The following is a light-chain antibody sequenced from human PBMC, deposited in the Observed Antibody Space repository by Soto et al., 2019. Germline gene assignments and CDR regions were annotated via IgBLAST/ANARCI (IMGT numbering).Light chain of an antibody. CDR3: QQSYSTPHT. CDR1: QSISSY. CDR2: AAS. Sequence: DIQVTQSPSSLSASVGDRVTITCRASQSISSYLNWYQQKPGKAPKLLIYAASSLQSGVPSRFSGSGSGTDFTLTISDLQPEDFATYYCQQSYSTPHTFGRATKVDIK. V-gene: IGKV1-39*01. J-gene: IGKJ2*01.